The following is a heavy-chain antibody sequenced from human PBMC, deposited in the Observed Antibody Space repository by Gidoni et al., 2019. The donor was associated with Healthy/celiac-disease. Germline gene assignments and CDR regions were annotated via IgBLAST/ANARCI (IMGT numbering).Heavy chain of an antibody. D-gene: IGHD6-6*01. CDR1: GGTFSSYT. CDR3: ARAIDRSRDAFDI. CDR2: IIPILGIA. Sequence: QVQLVQSGAEVKKPGSSVKVSCKASGGTFSSYTISWVRQAPGQGLEWMGRIIPILGIANYAQKFQGRVTITADKSTSTANMELSSLRSEDTAVYYCARAIDRSRDAFDIWGQGTMVTVSS. J-gene: IGHJ3*02. V-gene: IGHV1-69*02.